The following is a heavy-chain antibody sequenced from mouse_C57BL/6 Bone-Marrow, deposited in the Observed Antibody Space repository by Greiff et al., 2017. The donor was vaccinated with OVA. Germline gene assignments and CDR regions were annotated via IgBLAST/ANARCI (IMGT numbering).Heavy chain of an antibody. D-gene: IGHD2-1*01. J-gene: IGHJ4*01. V-gene: IGHV1-75*01. CDR2: IFPGSGST. CDR1: GYTFTDYY. CDR3: ARWVYGNYRYYAMDY. Sequence: QVQLQQSGPELVKPGASVKISCKASGYTFTDYYINWVKQRPGQGLEWIGWIFPGSGSTYYNEKFKGKATLTVDKSSSTAYMLLSSLTSEDSAVYFCARWVYGNYRYYAMDYWGQGTSVTVSS.